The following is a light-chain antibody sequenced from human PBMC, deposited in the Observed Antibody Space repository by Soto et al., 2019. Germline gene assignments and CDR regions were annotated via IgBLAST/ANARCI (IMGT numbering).Light chain of an antibody. CDR2: TAS. V-gene: IGKV1-17*03. J-gene: IGKJ1*01. CDR1: QDIGVY. CDR3: LQHNSFPRT. Sequence: DIQMTQSPSAMSASVGDRVTITCRASQDIGVYLGWFQQKAGKVPKRLIYTASSLQSGDPSRFSGSGSGTEFTLTISGLQPEDCATFYCLQHNSFPRTFGQGTRVEI.